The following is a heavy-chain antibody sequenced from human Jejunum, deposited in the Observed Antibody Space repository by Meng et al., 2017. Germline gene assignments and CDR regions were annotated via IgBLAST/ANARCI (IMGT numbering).Heavy chain of an antibody. J-gene: IGHJ4*02. CDR2: ISYDGSDK. CDR3: ARKFGGDF. Sequence: QVQLVESGGVVVQPGRSLRLSCTALGFTFSSFGMHFVRQAPGKGLEWVAIISYDGSDKYFADSVKGRFTTSRDNSKNTLYLQMNGLRAEDTAVYYCARKFGGDFWGQGTLVTVSS. D-gene: IGHD3-10*01. V-gene: IGHV3-30*03. CDR1: GFTFSSFG.